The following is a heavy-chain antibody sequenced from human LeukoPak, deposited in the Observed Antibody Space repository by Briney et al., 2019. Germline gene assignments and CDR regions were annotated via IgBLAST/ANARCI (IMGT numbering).Heavy chain of an antibody. J-gene: IGHJ4*02. CDR3: ARDYGYYDSSGYYYYFDY. D-gene: IGHD3-22*01. CDR2: TYYRSKWYN. CDR1: GDSVSSNSAA. V-gene: IGHV6-1*01. Sequence: SQTLSLTCAISGDSVSSNSAAWNWIRQSPSRGLEWLGRTYYRSKWYNDYAVSVKSRITTNPDTSKNQFSLQLNSVTPEDTAVYYCARDYGYYDSSGYYYYFDYWGQGTLVTVSS.